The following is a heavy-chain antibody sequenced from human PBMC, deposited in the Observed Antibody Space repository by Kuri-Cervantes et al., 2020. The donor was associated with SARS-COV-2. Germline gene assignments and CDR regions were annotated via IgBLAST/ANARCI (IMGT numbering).Heavy chain of an antibody. CDR1: GYTFTGYY. Sequence: ASVKVSCKASGYTFTGYYMQWVRQAPGQGLEWMGWINPNSGGTNYAQKFQGRVTMTRDTSISTAYMELSRLRSDDTAVYYCARAEGRIQFQLFDYWGQGTLVTVSS. V-gene: IGHV1-2*02. CDR2: INPNSGGT. D-gene: IGHD2-2*01. CDR3: ARAEGRIQFQLFDY. J-gene: IGHJ4*02.